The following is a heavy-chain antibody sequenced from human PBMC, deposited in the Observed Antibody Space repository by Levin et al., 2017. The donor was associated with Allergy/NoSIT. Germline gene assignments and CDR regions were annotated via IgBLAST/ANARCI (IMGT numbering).Heavy chain of an antibody. Sequence: GGSLRLSCEASGLTFSTSAMSWVRQAPGKGLEWVSFVSGSGGTTNYADSVKGRFSISRDNSNNTLYLQMSSLRVEDTAVYYCAKGGGGYSYGDDAFDIWGQGTMVTVSS. CDR1: GLTFSTSA. D-gene: IGHD5-18*01. J-gene: IGHJ3*02. CDR2: VSGSGGTT. CDR3: AKGGGGYSYGDDAFDI. V-gene: IGHV3-23*01.